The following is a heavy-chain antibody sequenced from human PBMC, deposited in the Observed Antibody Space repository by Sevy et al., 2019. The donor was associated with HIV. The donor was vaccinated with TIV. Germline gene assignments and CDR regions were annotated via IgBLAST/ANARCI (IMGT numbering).Heavy chain of an antibody. J-gene: IGHJ4*02. Sequence: GGSLRLSCAATGFTFSNYAMHWVRQAPGKGMEWVAIIWSDGAYQYYGDSVKGRFTISRDNSKNTLYLQMKNVRVEDTAVYYCARVGYYYDNAAYYALDSWGQGTLVTVSS. CDR2: IWSDGAYQ. D-gene: IGHD3-22*01. V-gene: IGHV3-33*01. CDR3: ARVGYYYDNAAYYALDS. CDR1: GFTFSNYA.